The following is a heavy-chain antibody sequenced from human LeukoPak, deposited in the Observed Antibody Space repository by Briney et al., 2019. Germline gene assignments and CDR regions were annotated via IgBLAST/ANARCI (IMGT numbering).Heavy chain of an antibody. CDR2: ISAYNGNT. D-gene: IGHD5-24*01. V-gene: IGHV1-18*01. CDR1: GYTFTSYG. J-gene: IGHJ3*02. Sequence: VASVKVSCKASGYTFTSYGISWVRQAPGQGLEWMGWISAYNGNTNYAQKLQGRVTMTTDTSTSTAYMELSSLRSEDTAVYYCAVVEMANYAFDIWGQGTMVTVSS. CDR3: AVVEMANYAFDI.